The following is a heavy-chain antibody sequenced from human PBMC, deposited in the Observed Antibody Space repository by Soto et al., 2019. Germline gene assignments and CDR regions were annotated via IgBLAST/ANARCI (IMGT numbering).Heavy chain of an antibody. Sequence: QVQLQQWGAGLLKPSETLSLTCAVYGGSFSGYYWSWIRQPPGKGLEWIGEINHSGRTNYNPSLNSRVTLSVDPPKNQFALKLSSVTAADTAVYYCARTGPRYYYYCMELWGQGTTVTVSS. J-gene: IGHJ6*02. CDR2: INHSGRT. V-gene: IGHV4-34*01. CDR3: ARTGPRYYYYCMEL. CDR1: GGSFSGYY.